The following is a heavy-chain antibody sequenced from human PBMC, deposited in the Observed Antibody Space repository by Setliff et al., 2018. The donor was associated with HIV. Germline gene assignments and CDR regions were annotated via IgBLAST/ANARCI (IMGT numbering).Heavy chain of an antibody. J-gene: IGHJ6*03. CDR3: AREVGTRYMDV. D-gene: IGHD1-26*01. CDR2: SHYSGST. CDR1: GASIRSDY. Sequence: ASETLSLTCTVSGASIRSDYWSWIRQPPGKGLEWIGYSHYSGSTIYSPSLTGRVTISVDTSKSQFSLRLSSVTAADTAVYYCAREVGTRYMDVWGKGTTVTVSS. V-gene: IGHV4-59*01.